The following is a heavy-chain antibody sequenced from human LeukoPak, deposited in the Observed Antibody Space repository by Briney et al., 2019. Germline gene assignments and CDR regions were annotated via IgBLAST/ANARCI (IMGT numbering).Heavy chain of an antibody. CDR1: GXTFSSYG. Sequence: GGSLRLSCAASGXTFSSYGMHWVRQAPGKGLEWVAVIWYDGSNKYYADSVKGRFTISRDNSKNTLYLQMNSLRAEDTAVYYCARDLIGPPRQWLGGPVGYWGQGTLVTVSS. CDR3: ARDLIGPPRQWLGGPVGY. CDR2: IWYDGSNK. V-gene: IGHV3-33*01. J-gene: IGHJ4*02. D-gene: IGHD6-19*01.